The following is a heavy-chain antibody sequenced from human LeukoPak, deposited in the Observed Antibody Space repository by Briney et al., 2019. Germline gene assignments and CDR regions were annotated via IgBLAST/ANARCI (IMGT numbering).Heavy chain of an antibody. V-gene: IGHV4-4*07. J-gene: IGHJ6*03. CDR1: GGSISTYY. D-gene: IGHD3-9*01. Sequence: SETLSLTCTVSGGSISTYYWSWIRQPAGKGLEWIGRIYTSGSTNYNPSLKSRVTISVDTSKNQFSLKLSSVTAADTAVYYCAREFANDILTGYPKANYYYYYMDVWGKGTTVTISS. CDR3: AREFANDILTGYPKANYYYYYMDV. CDR2: IYTSGST.